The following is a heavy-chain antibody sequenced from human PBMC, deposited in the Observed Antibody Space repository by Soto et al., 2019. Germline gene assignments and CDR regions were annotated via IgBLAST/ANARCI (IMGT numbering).Heavy chain of an antibody. Sequence: QVQLVESGGGLVKPGGSLRLSCAASGLTFSDCYMNWIRQPPGKGLEWVSYISSRGSSINYAGSVKGRFAISRDNAKNSKYLQMNSLRAEDTAMYYCARVRFGEWGYAMDVWGQGNTVIVSS. CDR2: ISSRGSSI. D-gene: IGHD3-10*01. CDR3: ARVRFGEWGYAMDV. J-gene: IGHJ6*02. CDR1: GLTFSDCY. V-gene: IGHV3-11*01.